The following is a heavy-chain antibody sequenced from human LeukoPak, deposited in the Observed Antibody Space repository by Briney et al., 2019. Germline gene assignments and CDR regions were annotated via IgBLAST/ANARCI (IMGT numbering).Heavy chain of an antibody. CDR1: GFTFSSYG. Sequence: GRSLRLSCAASGFTFSSYGMHWVRQAPGKGLEWVAVIWYDGSNKYYADSVKGRFTISRDNSKNTLYLQMNSLRAEDTAVYYCVKDFGNDYGDGWGQGTLVTVSS. V-gene: IGHV3-33*06. CDR2: IWYDGSNK. CDR3: VKDFGNDYGDG. D-gene: IGHD4-17*01. J-gene: IGHJ4*02.